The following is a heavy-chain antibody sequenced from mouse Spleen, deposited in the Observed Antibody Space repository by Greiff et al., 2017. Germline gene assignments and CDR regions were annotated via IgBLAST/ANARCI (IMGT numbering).Heavy chain of an antibody. Sequence: QVQLQQPGAELVKPGASVKLSCKASGYTFTSYWMHWVKQRPGQGLEWIGMIHPNSGSTNYNEKFKSKATLTVDKSSSTAYMQLSSLTSEDSAVYYCAGPPYYYGSSFDYWGQGTTLTVSS. CDR2: IHPNSGST. CDR3: AGPPYYYGSSFDY. D-gene: IGHD1-1*01. V-gene: IGHV1-64*01. J-gene: IGHJ2*01. CDR1: GYTFTSYW.